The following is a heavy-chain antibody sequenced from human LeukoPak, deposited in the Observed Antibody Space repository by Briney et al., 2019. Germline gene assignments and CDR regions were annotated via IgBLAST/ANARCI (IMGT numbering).Heavy chain of an antibody. J-gene: IGHJ4*02. CDR3: ALKLPGTPYSFDY. V-gene: IGHV3-23*01. Sequence: GGSLRLSCAASVFIFSSYDMTGGRQAPGKGREYVSYISDGGEYTFYADSVKGRFTVSRANSRNTLYLQMNSLRGEDTAPYFCALKLPGTPYSFDYWGQGTLVTVSS. CDR2: ISDGGEYT. D-gene: IGHD2-15*01. CDR1: VFIFSSYD.